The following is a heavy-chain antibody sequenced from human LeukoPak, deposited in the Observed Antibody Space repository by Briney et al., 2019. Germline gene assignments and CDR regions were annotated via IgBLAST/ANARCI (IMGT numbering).Heavy chain of an antibody. CDR1: GFSLSTSGVG. D-gene: IGHD2-2*01. CDR3: AHSVLTHDIVVVPAAKGGRYSNYYYMDV. Sequence: SGPTLVNPTQTLTLTCTFSGFSLSTSGVGVGWIRQPPGKALEWLALIYWDDDKRYSPSLKSRLTITKDTSKNQVVLTMTNMDPVDTATYYCAHSVLTHDIVVVPAAKGGRYSNYYYMDVWGKGTTVTVSS. J-gene: IGHJ6*03. V-gene: IGHV2-5*02. CDR2: IYWDDDK.